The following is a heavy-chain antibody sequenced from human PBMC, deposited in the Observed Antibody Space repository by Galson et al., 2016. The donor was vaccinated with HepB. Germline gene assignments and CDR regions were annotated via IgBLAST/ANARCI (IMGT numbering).Heavy chain of an antibody. D-gene: IGHD2-15*01. V-gene: IGHV3-66*03. CDR1: GVTVSSNY. Sequence: SLRLSCAASGVTVSSNYMSWVRQAPGKGLEWDSVIYDSGITYYTDSVKGRFTIPRDSSKNTLYLQMDNLRPEDTALYYCTRDRNDCSGGTCYLNYYYYYMDVWGKGTTVTVSS. CDR2: IYDSGIT. CDR3: TRDRNDCSGGTCYLNYYYYYMDV. J-gene: IGHJ6*03.